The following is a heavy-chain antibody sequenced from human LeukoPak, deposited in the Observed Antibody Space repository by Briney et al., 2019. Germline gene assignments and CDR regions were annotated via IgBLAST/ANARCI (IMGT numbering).Heavy chain of an antibody. D-gene: IGHD6-13*01. V-gene: IGHV4-34*01. CDR1: GGSFSSYY. CDR2: IDHSGST. Sequence: NPSETLSLTCAVSGGSFSSYYWSWIRQPPGKGLEWIGEIDHSGSTNYNPSLKSRVTIPVDTSKSQFSLQLSSVTAADTAVYYCARNFPYSKLDYWGQGTLVTVSS. J-gene: IGHJ4*02. CDR3: ARNFPYSKLDY.